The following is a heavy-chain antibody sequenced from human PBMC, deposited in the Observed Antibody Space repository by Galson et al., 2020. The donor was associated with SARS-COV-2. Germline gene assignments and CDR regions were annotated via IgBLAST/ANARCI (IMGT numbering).Heavy chain of an antibody. J-gene: IGHJ5*02. CDR3: ARDVCASSLCFDP. D-gene: IGHD6-13*01. V-gene: IGHV3-53*01. Sequence: GESLKISCAASGFTVSSNYMSWVRQAPGKGLEWVSVIYSGGTTKYADSVKGRFTSSRDNSKNTLYLQMNSLRADDTAVYYCARDVCASSLCFDPWCQGTLVTVSS. CDR2: IYSGGTT. CDR1: GFTVSSNY.